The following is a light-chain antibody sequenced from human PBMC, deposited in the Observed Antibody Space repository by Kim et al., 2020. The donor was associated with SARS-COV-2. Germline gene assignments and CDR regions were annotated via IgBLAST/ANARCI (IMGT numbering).Light chain of an antibody. V-gene: IGKV1-39*01. Sequence: DIRLTQSPSSLSASVGDSVTITCRASQSINTYLNWYQHIPGQAPKILIYGASRLQSGVPSRFSGSGSVTEFTLTISSLQPDDVETYYSHQNYITPLTFGGGTKLKF. CDR1: QSINTY. J-gene: IGKJ4*01. CDR3: HQNYITPLT. CDR2: GAS.